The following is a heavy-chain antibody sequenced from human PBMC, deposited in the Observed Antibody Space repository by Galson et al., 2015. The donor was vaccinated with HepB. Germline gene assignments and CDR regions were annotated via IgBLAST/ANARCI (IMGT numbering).Heavy chain of an antibody. CDR2: MNPNSGNT. CDR1: GYTFTSYD. J-gene: IGHJ6*03. V-gene: IGHV1-8*01. CDR3: ARRNYGSATHSDYYYYYYMDV. Sequence: SVKVSCKASGYTFTSYDINWVRQATGQGLEWMGWMNPNSGNTGYAQKFQGRVTMTRNTSISTAYMELSSLRSEDTAVYYCARRNYGSATHSDYYYYYYMDVWGKGTTVTVSS. D-gene: IGHD3-10*01.